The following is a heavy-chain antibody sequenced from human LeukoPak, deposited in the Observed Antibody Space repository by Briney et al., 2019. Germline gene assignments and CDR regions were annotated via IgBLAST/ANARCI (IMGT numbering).Heavy chain of an antibody. CDR3: ARGASTSYLDY. V-gene: IGHV4-59*12. CDR2: IYADVDT. J-gene: IGHJ4*02. D-gene: IGHD2-2*01. CDR1: GGSISSYY. Sequence: QPSETLSLTCTVSGGSISSYYWSWIRQPPGKGLEWIGYIYADVDTNYNPSLKSRVTISVDTSRNQFSLKLSSVTAADTAVYYCARGASTSYLDYWGQGTLVTVSS.